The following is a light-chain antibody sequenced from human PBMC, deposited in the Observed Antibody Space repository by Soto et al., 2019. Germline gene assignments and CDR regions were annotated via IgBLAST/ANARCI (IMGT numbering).Light chain of an antibody. CDR3: QQYQNLWT. CDR2: GAS. Sequence: EVVMTQSPATLSVSPGERATLSCRASQSISSNLAWYQQKPGQAPRLLIYGASTRATGIPARFSGSGSGTEFTLTITSLQSEDFAVYYCQQYQNLWTFGQGTKVDIK. J-gene: IGKJ1*01. CDR1: QSISSN. V-gene: IGKV3-15*01.